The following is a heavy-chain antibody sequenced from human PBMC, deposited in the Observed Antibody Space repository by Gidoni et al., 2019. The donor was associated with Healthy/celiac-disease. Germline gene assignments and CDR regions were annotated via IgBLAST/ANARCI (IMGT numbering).Heavy chain of an antibody. J-gene: IGHJ5*02. CDR3: ARQALRFLEWLDVQSGPGLWFDP. CDR1: GGSISSSSYY. D-gene: IGHD3-3*01. CDR2: IYYSGST. Sequence: QLQLQESGPGLVKPSETLSLTCTVSGGSISSSSYYWGWIRQPPGKGLEWIGSIYYSGSTYYNPSLKSRVTISVDTSKNQFSLKLSSVTAADTAVYYCARQALRFLEWLDVQSGPGLWFDPWGQGTLVTVSS. V-gene: IGHV4-39*01.